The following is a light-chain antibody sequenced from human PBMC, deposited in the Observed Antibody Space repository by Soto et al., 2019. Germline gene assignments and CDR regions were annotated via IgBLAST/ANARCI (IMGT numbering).Light chain of an antibody. CDR1: QSVSSY. CDR2: DAS. CDR3: QQSNIWPPYT. Sequence: IVLAQSPATLSLSPGERATLSCRASQSVSSYLAWYQQKPGQAPRLLIYDASTRATGIPARFSGSRSGTESTLTTGGLQCEDVSLYYSQQSNIWPPYTFGQGTKVDIK. V-gene: IGKV3-15*01. J-gene: IGKJ2*01.